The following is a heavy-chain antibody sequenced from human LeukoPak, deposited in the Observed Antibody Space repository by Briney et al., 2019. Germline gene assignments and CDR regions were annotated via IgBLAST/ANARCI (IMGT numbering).Heavy chain of an antibody. CDR1: GGSLTTYY. CDR3: ARAFRGSCSDY. CDR2: IYYSGTT. V-gene: IGHV4-59*01. D-gene: IGHD2-2*01. J-gene: IGHJ4*02. Sequence: SETLSLTCTVSGGSLTTYYWSWIRQPPGEGLEWIGYIYYSGTTNYNPSLKSRVTISEDKSKNQISLKLASMTAADTAVYYCARAFRGSCSDYWGRGALVTVSS.